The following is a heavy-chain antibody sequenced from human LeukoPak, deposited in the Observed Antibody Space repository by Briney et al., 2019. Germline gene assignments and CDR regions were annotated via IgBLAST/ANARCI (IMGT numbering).Heavy chain of an antibody. J-gene: IGHJ4*02. D-gene: IGHD3-10*01. CDR3: ARAPLVYGSGSPRYYFDY. CDR2: INNSGST. Sequence: SETLSLTCAVYGGSSSVYSWSWIRQPPGKGLEWIGEINNSGSTNYNPSLKSRVTISVDTSKNQFSLKLSSVTAADTAVYYCARAPLVYGSGSPRYYFDYWGQGTLVTVSS. V-gene: IGHV4-34*01. CDR1: GGSSSVYS.